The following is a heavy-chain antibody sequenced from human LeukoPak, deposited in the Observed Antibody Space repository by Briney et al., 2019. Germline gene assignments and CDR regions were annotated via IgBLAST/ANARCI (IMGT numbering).Heavy chain of an antibody. D-gene: IGHD5-12*01. CDR3: AKPARVATTTYDY. J-gene: IGHJ4*02. V-gene: IGHV3-23*01. Sequence: GGSLRLSCAASGFTFSSYSMNWVRQAPGKGLEWVSAISGSGGSTYYADSVKGRFTISRDNSKNTLYLQMNSLRAEDTAVYYCAKPARVATTTYDYWGQGTLVTVSS. CDR2: ISGSGGST. CDR1: GFTFSSYS.